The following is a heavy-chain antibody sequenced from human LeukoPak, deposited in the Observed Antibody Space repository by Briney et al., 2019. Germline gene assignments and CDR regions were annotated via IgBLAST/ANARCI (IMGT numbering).Heavy chain of an antibody. J-gene: IGHJ4*02. Sequence: SQTLSLTCAISGDSVSSNDATWNWIRQSPSRGLEWLGRTYYRSQWYNDYAVSVQSRIPISPDTSKNQLSLHLNSVTPEDSAVYYCLRDGTWGHWGQGTLVTVSS. CDR1: GDSVSSNDAT. D-gene: IGHD7-27*01. CDR2: TYYRSQWYN. CDR3: LRDGTWGH. V-gene: IGHV6-1*01.